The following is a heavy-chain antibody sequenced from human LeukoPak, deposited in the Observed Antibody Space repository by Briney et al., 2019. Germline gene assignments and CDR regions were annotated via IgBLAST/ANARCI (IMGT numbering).Heavy chain of an antibody. J-gene: IGHJ4*02. Sequence: LPGGSLRLSCTGSGFTFSIFWMSWVRQAPGKGLEWVANIRQDGSERYYMDSVKGRFTISRDNAKNSLYLRMNSLRAEDTAVYYCARDSGVRDFDCWGQGSLVTVSS. D-gene: IGHD3-3*01. V-gene: IGHV3-7*04. CDR2: IRQDGSER. CDR1: GFTFSIFW. CDR3: ARDSGVRDFDC.